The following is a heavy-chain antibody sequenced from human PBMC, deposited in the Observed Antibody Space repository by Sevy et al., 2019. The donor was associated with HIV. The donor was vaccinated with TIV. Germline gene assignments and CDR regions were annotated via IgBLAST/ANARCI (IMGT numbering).Heavy chain of an antibody. J-gene: IGHJ4*02. CDR2: MTSSGSYI. CDR1: GFTFSTST. Sequence: GGSLRLSCAASGFTFSTSTMNWVRQAPGKGLEWVSLMTSSGSYILYGDSVKGRFTISRDNAKNSVFLQMNSLRVEDTAVYYCVRDGWNYWGQGTLVTVSS. V-gene: IGHV3-21*01. CDR3: VRDGWNY. D-gene: IGHD2-15*01.